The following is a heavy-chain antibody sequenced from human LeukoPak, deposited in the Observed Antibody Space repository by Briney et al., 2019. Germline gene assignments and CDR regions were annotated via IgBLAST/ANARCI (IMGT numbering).Heavy chain of an antibody. D-gene: IGHD2-8*02. CDR2: IYYSGST. Sequence: AETLSLTCAVYGGSFSGYYWSWIRQPPGKGLEWIGYIYYSGSTNYNPSLKSRVTISPDTSKNQFSLKLSSVTAADTAVYYCARGFRGGVNYWGQGTLVTVSS. CDR3: ARGFRGGVNY. V-gene: IGHV4-59*01. J-gene: IGHJ4*02. CDR1: GGSFSGYY.